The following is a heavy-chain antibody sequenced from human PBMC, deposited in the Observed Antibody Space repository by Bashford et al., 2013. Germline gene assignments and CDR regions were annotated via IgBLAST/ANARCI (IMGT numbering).Heavy chain of an antibody. D-gene: IGHD3-3*01. V-gene: IGHV4-38-2*02. Sequence: SSETLSLTCAVSGYSISSGYYWGWIRQPPGKGLEWIGSIYHSGSTYYNPSLKSRVTISVDTSKNQFSLKLSSVTAADTAVYYCARDSALSELFFDLWGRGTLVTVSS. CDR1: GYSISSGYY. CDR2: IYHSGST. CDR3: ARDSALSELFFDL. J-gene: IGHJ2*01.